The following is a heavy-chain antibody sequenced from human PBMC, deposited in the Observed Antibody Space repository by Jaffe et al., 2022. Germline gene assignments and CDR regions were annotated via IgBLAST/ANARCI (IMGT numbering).Heavy chain of an antibody. J-gene: IGHJ3*02. D-gene: IGHD4-17*01. V-gene: IGHV4-39*01. CDR3: ARRRMTTVTNDAFDI. Sequence: QLQLQESGPGLVKPSETLSLTCTVSGGSISSSSYYWGWIRQPPGKGLEWIGSIYYSGSTYYNPSLKSRVTISVDTSKNQFSLKLSSVTAADTAVYYCARRRMTTVTNDAFDIWGQGTMVTVSS. CDR2: IYYSGST. CDR1: GGSISSSSYY.